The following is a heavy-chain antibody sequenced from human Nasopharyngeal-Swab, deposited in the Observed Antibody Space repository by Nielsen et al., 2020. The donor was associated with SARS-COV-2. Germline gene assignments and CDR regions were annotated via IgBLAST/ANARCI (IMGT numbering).Heavy chain of an antibody. CDR2: ISAYNGNT. Sequence: ASVKVSCKASGYTFTSYGISWVRQAPAQGLEWMGWISAYNGNTNYAQKLQGRVTMTTDTSTSTAYMELRSLRSDDTAVYYCAAGVLGYCSGGSCPDYWGQGTLVTVSS. CDR1: GYTFTSYG. V-gene: IGHV1-18*01. CDR3: AAGVLGYCSGGSCPDY. J-gene: IGHJ4*02. D-gene: IGHD2-15*01.